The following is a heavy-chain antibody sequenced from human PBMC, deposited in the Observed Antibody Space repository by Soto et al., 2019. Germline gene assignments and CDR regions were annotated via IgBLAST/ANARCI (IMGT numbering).Heavy chain of an antibody. D-gene: IGHD2-2*01. CDR1: GGSISSYY. CDR2: IYYSGST. J-gene: IGHJ4*02. CDR3: ARRRDLGYCSSTSCYYFDY. V-gene: IGHV4-59*01. Sequence: SETLSLTCTVSGGSISSYYWSWIRQPPGKGLEWIGYIYYSGSTNYNPSLKSRVTISVDTSKNQFSLKLSSVTAADTAVYYCARRRDLGYCSSTSCYYFDYWGQGTLVTVSS.